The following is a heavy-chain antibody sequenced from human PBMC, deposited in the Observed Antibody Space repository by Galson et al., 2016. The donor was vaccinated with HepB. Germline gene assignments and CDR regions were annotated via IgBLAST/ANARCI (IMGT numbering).Heavy chain of an antibody. CDR2: LYHDGST. Sequence: SETLSLTCTVSGDSVTSYFWSWIRQPPGKGLEWIGYLYHDGSTKYNPSLKSRVTMSLDTSKNQFSLRLNSVTAADTAIFYCARGSRGWFNPWGPGFLVTVAS. V-gene: IGHV4-59*02. D-gene: IGHD1-26*01. J-gene: IGHJ5*02. CDR1: GDSVTSYF. CDR3: ARGSRGWFNP.